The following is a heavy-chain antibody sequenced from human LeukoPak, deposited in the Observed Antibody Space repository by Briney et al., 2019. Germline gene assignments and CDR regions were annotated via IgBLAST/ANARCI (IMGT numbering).Heavy chain of an antibody. CDR1: GFTFCSYG. CDR3: AKIEYSSSGGDY. V-gene: IGHV3-30*02. D-gene: IGHD6-6*01. Sequence: PGGSLRLSSAASGFTFCSYGMHWVRQAPGKGLEWEAFIRYDGSNKYYADSVKGRFTISRDNSKNTLYLQMNSLRAEDTAVYYCAKIEYSSSGGDYWGQGTLVTVSS. CDR2: IRYDGSNK. J-gene: IGHJ4*02.